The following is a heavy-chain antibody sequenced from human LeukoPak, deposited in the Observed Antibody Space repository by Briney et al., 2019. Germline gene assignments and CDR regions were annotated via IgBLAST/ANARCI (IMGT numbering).Heavy chain of an antibody. J-gene: IGHJ4*02. CDR3: ARGYRSSSGGY. D-gene: IGHD6-6*01. Sequence: SETLSLTCAVSGGSVSSSTWWSWVRPPPGKGLEWIGYIYHSGSTYYNPSLKSRVTISVDRSKNQFSLKLSSVTAADTAVYYCARGYRSSSGGYWGQGTLVTVSS. CDR1: GGSVSSSTW. CDR2: IYHSGST. V-gene: IGHV4-4*02.